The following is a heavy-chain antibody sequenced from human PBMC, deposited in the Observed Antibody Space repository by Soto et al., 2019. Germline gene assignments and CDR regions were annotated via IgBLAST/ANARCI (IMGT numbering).Heavy chain of an antibody. CDR3: ATDPFSTSGYGLDV. V-gene: IGHV3-23*01. Sequence: EVQLLESGGDLVRPGRSLRLSCGASGFTFNNYAMSWVRQAPGQGLEWISVISGSGNVTYSAYSVRGRFTISRDNSKNVLYLQMNSLRAEDTALYYCATDPFSTSGYGLDVWGRGTAVTVSS. CDR2: ISGSGNVT. J-gene: IGHJ6*02. CDR1: GFTFNNYA. D-gene: IGHD2-2*01.